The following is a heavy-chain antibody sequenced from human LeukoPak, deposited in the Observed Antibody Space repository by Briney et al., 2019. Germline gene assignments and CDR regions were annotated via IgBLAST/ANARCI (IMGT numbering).Heavy chain of an antibody. CDR3: ARGRYSGSYYADY. J-gene: IGHJ4*02. V-gene: IGHV3-21*01. CDR1: GFTFSSYS. D-gene: IGHD1-26*01. CDR2: ISSSSSYI. Sequence: PGGSLRLSCAASGFTFSSYSMNWVRQAPGKGLEWVSSISSSSSYIYYADSVKGRFTISRDNAKNSLYLQMNSLRAEDTAVYYCARGRYSGSYYADYWGQGTLVTVSS.